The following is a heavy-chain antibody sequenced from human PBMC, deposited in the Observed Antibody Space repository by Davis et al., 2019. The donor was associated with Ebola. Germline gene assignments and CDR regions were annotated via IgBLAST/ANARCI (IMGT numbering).Heavy chain of an antibody. J-gene: IGHJ4*02. V-gene: IGHV5-51*01. Sequence: ESLKIPCQGSGYSFPTYSIASLRQMPGQGPAWMRIIYSGDSDTRYSPSFEGQVTISVDRSISTAHLQWSSLKASDTAIYYCVRQESLYGAIDSWGQGTLVTVSS. D-gene: IGHD4/OR15-4a*01. CDR3: VRQESLYGAIDS. CDR1: GYSFPTYS. CDR2: IYSGDSDT.